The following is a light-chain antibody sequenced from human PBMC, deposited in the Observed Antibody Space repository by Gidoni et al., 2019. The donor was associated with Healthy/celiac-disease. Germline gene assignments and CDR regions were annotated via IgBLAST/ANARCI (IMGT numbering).Light chain of an antibody. Sequence: DIVLTQSPGTLSLSPGERATLSCRASQSVSSSYLAWYQQKPGQAPRLLIYGACSRATGIPDRFSGSGSGTDFTLTISRLEPEDFAVYYCQQYGSSPWTFGQGTKVEIK. V-gene: IGKV3-20*01. J-gene: IGKJ1*01. CDR3: QQYGSSPWT. CDR2: GAC. CDR1: QSVSSSY.